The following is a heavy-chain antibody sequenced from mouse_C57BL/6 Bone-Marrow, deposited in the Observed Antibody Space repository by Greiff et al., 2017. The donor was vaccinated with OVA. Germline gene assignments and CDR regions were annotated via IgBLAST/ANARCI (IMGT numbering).Heavy chain of an antibody. CDR1: GYTFTSYG. CDR3: ARDYGLAWFAY. CDR2: IYPRSGNT. V-gene: IGHV1-81*01. J-gene: IGHJ3*01. Sequence: VQLQQSGAELARPGASVKLSCKASGYTFTSYGISWVKQRTGPGLEWIGEIYPRSGNTYYNEKFKGKATLTADKSSSTAYMELRSLTSEDSAVYFCARDYGLAWFAYWGQGTLVTVSA. D-gene: IGHD1-1*02.